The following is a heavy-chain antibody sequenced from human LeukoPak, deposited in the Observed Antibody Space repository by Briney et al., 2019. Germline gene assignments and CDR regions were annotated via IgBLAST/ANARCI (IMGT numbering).Heavy chain of an antibody. D-gene: IGHD1-26*01. Sequence: GGSLRLSCAASGFTFSSYGMHWVRQAPGKGLEWVAVISYDGSNKYYADSVKGRFTISRDNSKNTLYLQMNSLRAEDTAVYYCVRGVVGADYWGQGTLVTVSS. CDR3: VRGVVGADY. V-gene: IGHV3-30*03. CDR1: GFTFSSYG. CDR2: ISYDGSNK. J-gene: IGHJ4*02.